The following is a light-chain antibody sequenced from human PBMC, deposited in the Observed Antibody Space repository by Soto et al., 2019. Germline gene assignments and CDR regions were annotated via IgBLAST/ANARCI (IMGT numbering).Light chain of an antibody. CDR1: SSDIGGYNY. CDR2: EVT. CDR3: SSYSSSTLRV. J-gene: IGLJ3*02. V-gene: IGLV2-14*01. Sequence: QSALTQPASVSGSPGQSITISCTGTSSDIGGYNYVSWYQQHPGKAPKLMIYEVTNRPSGVSNRFSGSKSGNTASLTISGRQPEDESDYYCSSYSSSTLRVFGGGTQLTVL.